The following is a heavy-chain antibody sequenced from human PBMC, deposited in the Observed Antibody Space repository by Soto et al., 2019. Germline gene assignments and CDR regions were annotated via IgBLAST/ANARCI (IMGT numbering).Heavy chain of an antibody. CDR2: ITHDGSNK. CDR1: GFTFSTYG. D-gene: IGHD3-22*01. V-gene: IGHV3-30*18. Sequence: GGSLRLSCAASGFTFSTYGMHWVRQAPGKGLDWVAIITHDGSNKHYADSVRGRFTISRDNSKNTLFLQMNSLRAEDTAVYYCAKEYYYDGSGYSHWGQGTLVTVSS. J-gene: IGHJ4*02. CDR3: AKEYYYDGSGYSH.